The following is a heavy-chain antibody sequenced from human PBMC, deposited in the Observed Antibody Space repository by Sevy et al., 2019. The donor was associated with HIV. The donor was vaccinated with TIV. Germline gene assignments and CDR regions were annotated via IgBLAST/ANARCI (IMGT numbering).Heavy chain of an antibody. CDR3: VKDFRDGYNHTSYYFDS. D-gene: IGHD2-21*01. Sequence: GESLKISCAVSGFTFSTYAMHWVRQAPGKGLEWVAVISYDGRNKYCADSVKGRFTISRDNSMNTVYLQMNTLRAEDAAVYYCVKDFRDGYNHTSYYFDSWGQGTLVTVSS. CDR1: GFTFSTYA. CDR2: ISYDGRNK. V-gene: IGHV3-30*18. J-gene: IGHJ4*02.